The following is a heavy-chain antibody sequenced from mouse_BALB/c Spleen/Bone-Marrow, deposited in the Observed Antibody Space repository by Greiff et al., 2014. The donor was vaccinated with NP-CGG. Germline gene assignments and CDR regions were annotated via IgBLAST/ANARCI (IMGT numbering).Heavy chain of an antibody. Sequence: QVHVKQSGAELVRPGASVKLSCKASGYTFTSYWINWVKQSPGQGLEWIGNIFPSETYTNYNQKFKDKATLTVDKSSSTAYMQLSSPTSEDSAVYYCTRDNWDYWGQGTTLTVSS. CDR1: GYTFTSYW. CDR3: TRDNWDY. CDR2: IFPSETYT. D-gene: IGHD4-1*01. J-gene: IGHJ2*01. V-gene: IGHV1-69*02.